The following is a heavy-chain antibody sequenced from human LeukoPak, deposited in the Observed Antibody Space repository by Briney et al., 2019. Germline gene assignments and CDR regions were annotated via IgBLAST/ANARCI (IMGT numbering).Heavy chain of an antibody. CDR1: GFTLASYA. J-gene: IGHJ4*02. V-gene: IGHV3-23*01. CDR3: ADSNYWYPVDY. Sequence: PGGSLRLSCAASGFTLASYAMRWVRQAPGKGLEWVSSITNNGDTTYYADSVKGRFTISRDNSKNTLYLQMNSLRAEDTALYYCADSNYWYPVDYWGQGTLVTVSS. D-gene: IGHD4-11*01. CDR2: ITNNGDTT.